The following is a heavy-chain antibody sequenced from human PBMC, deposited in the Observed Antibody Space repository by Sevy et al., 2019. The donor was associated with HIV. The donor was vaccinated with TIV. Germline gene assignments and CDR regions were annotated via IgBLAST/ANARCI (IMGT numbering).Heavy chain of an antibody. D-gene: IGHD3-10*01. CDR3: ASGRGFSGPLEN. J-gene: IGHJ4*02. Sequence: SETLSLTCIVSGGFVTSNYWWTWVRQSPGRGPEWVGEILHSGGTNYNPSLDRRVTMSIDNAENNFSLKLTSVTAADTAVYYCASGRGFSGPLENWGQGLLVTVSS. CDR1: GGFVTSNYW. CDR2: ILHSGGT. V-gene: IGHV4-4*02.